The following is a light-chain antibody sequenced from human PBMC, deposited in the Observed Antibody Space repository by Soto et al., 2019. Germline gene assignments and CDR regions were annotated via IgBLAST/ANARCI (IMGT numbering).Light chain of an antibody. J-gene: IGKJ1*01. CDR3: QQYDTSPRT. Sequence: EIVLTQSPGTLSLSAGERSTLSCRASQSLSSNYLAWHQQKTGQAPRILIYGASSRATGIPDRFSGSGAGTDFTLTITRLEPEDFAVYYCQQYDTSPRTFGQGTKVDIK. CDR2: GAS. V-gene: IGKV3-20*01. CDR1: QSLSSNY.